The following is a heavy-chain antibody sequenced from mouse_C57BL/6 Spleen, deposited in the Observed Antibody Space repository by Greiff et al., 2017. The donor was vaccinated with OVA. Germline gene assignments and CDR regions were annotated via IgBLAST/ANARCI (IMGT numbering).Heavy chain of an antibody. V-gene: IGHV1-15*01. CDR2: LDPETGGT. D-gene: IGHD2-1*01. CDR1: GYTFTDYE. Sequence: QVQLQQSGAELVRPGASVTLSCKASGYTFTDYEMHWVKQTPVHGLEWIGALDPETGGTAYNQKFKGKAILTADTSSSTAYMELRSLTSEDSAVYYCTRSEGNCEDYAMDDWGQGTSVTVSS. CDR3: TRSEGNCEDYAMDD. J-gene: IGHJ4*01.